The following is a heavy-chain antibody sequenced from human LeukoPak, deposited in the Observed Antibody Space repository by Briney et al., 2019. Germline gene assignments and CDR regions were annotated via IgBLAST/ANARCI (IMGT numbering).Heavy chain of an antibody. D-gene: IGHD6-13*01. CDR3: AKDIAAATTYTFDY. CDR2: ISWNSGSI. CDR1: GFTFDDYA. V-gene: IGHV3-9*03. J-gene: IGHJ4*02. Sequence: GGSLRLSCAAYGFTFDDYAMHWVRQAPGKGLEWVSGISWNSGSIDYADSVKGRFTISRDNAKNSLYLQMNSLRAEYMALYYCAKDIAAATTYTFDYSGQGTLVTVSS.